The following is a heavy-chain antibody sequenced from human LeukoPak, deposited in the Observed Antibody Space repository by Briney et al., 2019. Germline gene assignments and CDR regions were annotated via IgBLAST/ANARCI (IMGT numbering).Heavy chain of an antibody. D-gene: IGHD3-22*01. CDR1: GGSISSSSYY. CDR3: ARDRYYYDSSSYYSAFHT. V-gene: IGHV4-39*07. Sequence: SETLSLTCTVSGGSISSSSYYWGWIRQPPGKGLEWIGRVFTSGIISGNTNYNPSLKSRVTMSVDTSNNQFSLKLTSVTAADTAVYYCARDRYYYDSSSYYSAFHTWGQGTMVTVSS. CDR2: VFTSGIISGNT. J-gene: IGHJ3*02.